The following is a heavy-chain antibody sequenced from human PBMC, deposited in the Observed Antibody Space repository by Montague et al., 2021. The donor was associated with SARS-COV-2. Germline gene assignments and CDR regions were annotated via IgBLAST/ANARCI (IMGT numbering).Heavy chain of an antibody. CDR3: ARLRDGVVPSPILGVGPYYYYYYMDV. Sequence: SETLSLTCAVHGTSFSGYYWNWIRQPPGKGLEWIGEVNHGGSTKYSPSLKSRLTISADTSKNQFSLKLTSVAAVDTAVYYCARLRDGVVPSPILGVGPYYYYYYMDVWGRGTTVTVSS. V-gene: IGHV4-34*01. J-gene: IGHJ6*03. CDR2: VNHGGST. D-gene: IGHD3-10*01. CDR1: GTSFSGYY.